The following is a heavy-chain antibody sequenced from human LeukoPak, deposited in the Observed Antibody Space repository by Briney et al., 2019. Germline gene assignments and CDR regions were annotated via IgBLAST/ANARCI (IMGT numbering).Heavy chain of an antibody. CDR3: ARGRPLYGSGSYYNPYFDY. D-gene: IGHD3-10*01. CDR1: GGSISSYY. J-gene: IGHJ4*02. CDR2: IYYSGST. Sequence: SETLSLTCTVSGGSISSYYWSWIRQPPGKGLEWIGYIYYSGSTNYNPSLKSRVTISVDTSKNQFSLKLSSVTAADTAVYYCARGRPLYGSGSYYNPYFDYWGQGTLVTVSS. V-gene: IGHV4-59*01.